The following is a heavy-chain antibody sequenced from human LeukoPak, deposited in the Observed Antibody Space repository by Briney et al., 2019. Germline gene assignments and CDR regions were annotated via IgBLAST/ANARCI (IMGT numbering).Heavy chain of an antibody. V-gene: IGHV3-23*01. Sequence: GGSLRLSCAASGFTFSSYWMSWVRQAPGKGLEWVSTISGSGGNTYYADSVKGRFTISRDNSKNTLFLQMDSLRAEDTAVHYCAKARGASDSSPDYWGQGTLVTVSS. J-gene: IGHJ4*02. CDR2: ISGSGGNT. CDR3: AKARGASDSSPDY. D-gene: IGHD2-15*01. CDR1: GFTFSSYW.